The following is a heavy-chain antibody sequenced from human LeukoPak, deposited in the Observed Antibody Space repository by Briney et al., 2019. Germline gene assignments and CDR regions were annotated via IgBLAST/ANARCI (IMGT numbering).Heavy chain of an antibody. D-gene: IGHD2-15*01. V-gene: IGHV1-18*04. CDR3: ARSPDSSGPIDY. J-gene: IGHJ4*02. Sequence: ASVKVSCKASGYTFTGYYIHWMRQAPGQGLEWMGWISAYNGNTNYAQKLQGRVTMTTDTSTSTAYMELRSLRSDDTAVYYCARSPDSSGPIDYWGQGTLVTVSS. CDR1: GYTFTGYY. CDR2: ISAYNGNT.